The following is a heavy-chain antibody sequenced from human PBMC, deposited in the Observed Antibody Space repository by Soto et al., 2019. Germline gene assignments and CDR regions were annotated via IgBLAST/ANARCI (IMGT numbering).Heavy chain of an antibody. D-gene: IGHD4-17*01. Sequence: ASVKVSCKASGYTFTGYYMHWVRQAPGQGLEWMGWINAYNGNTNYAQKLQGRVTMTTDTSTSTAYMELRSLRSDDTAVYYCARDPGTDYGDYTFDYWGQGTLVTVSS. CDR1: GYTFTGYY. V-gene: IGHV1-18*04. J-gene: IGHJ4*02. CDR3: ARDPGTDYGDYTFDY. CDR2: INAYNGNT.